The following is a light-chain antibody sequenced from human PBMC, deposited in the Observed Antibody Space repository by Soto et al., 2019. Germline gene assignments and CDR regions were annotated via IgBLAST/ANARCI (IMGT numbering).Light chain of an antibody. V-gene: IGLV2-14*01. CDR3: SSYSLSTAYL. Sequence: QSVLTQPASVSGSPGQSITISCTGTSSDVGGYDYVSWYQIHPGKAPKLMVFEVSNRPSGVAYRFAGSKSGNTASLTISGLQAENEADDFCSSYSLSTAYLFGTGTKGTGL. J-gene: IGLJ1*01. CDR1: SSDVGGYDY. CDR2: EVS.